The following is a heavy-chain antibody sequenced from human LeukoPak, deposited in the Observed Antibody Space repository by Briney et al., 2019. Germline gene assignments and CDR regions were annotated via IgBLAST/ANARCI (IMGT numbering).Heavy chain of an antibody. D-gene: IGHD2-2*02. CDR3: ARDVVVPAAIGYYYYGMDV. Sequence: GGCLRLSCAASGFTFNSYWMSRVGQAPGRGLEWVAHIKQDGNEKYYADSVKGRFTISRDNSKNTLYLQMNSLRAEDTAVYYCARDVVVPAAIGYYYYGMDVWGQGTTVTVSS. CDR2: IKQDGNEK. CDR1: GFTFNSYW. J-gene: IGHJ6*02. V-gene: IGHV3-7*01.